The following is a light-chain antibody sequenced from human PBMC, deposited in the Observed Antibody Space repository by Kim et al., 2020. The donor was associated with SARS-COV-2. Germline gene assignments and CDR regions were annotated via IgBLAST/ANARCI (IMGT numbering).Light chain of an antibody. V-gene: IGLV6-57*03. CDR2: EDN. Sequence: KTVTISCTRSSGSVGSNYVQWCQQRPGSAPNTVIYEDNQRPSGVPDRFSGSIDSSSNSASLTISGLKTEDEADYYCQSYDTNIVVFGGGTQLTVL. CDR1: SGSVGSNY. J-gene: IGLJ2*01. CDR3: QSYDTNIVV.